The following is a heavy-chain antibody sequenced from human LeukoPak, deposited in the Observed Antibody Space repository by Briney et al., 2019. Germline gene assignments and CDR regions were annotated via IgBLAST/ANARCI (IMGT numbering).Heavy chain of an antibody. CDR2: FDPEDGET. Sequence: ASVKVSCKVSGYTLTELSMHWVRQAPGKGLEWMGGFDPEDGETIYAQKFQGRVTMTEDTSTDTAYMELSSLRSEDTAVYYCATDATTIFGVVINDAFDIWGQGTMVTVSS. J-gene: IGHJ3*02. D-gene: IGHD3-3*01. CDR1: GYTLTELS. CDR3: ATDATTIFGVVINDAFDI. V-gene: IGHV1-24*01.